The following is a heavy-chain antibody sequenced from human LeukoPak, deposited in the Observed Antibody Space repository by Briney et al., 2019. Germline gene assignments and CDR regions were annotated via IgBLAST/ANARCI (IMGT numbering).Heavy chain of an antibody. J-gene: IGHJ4*02. V-gene: IGHV3-11*04. CDR1: GRSISSSSYY. CDR3: ARDNNNGFDY. CDR2: ITSSGTTR. D-gene: IGHD1/OR15-1a*01. Sequence: LSLTCTVSGRSISSSSYYWGWIRQAPGTGLEWLSYITSSGTTRDYADSVKGRFTISRDNAKNSLYLQMNSLRAEDTAVYYCARDNNNGFDYWGQGILVTVSS.